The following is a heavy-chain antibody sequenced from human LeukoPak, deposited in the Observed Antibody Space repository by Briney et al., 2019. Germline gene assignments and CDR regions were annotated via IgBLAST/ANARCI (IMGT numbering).Heavy chain of an antibody. D-gene: IGHD4-17*01. CDR3: AKPLTVTTRHDAFDI. V-gene: IGHV3-23*01. CDR2: ISGSGGST. J-gene: IGHJ3*02. Sequence: TGGSLRLSCAASGFTISSYAMSWVRQAPGKGLEWVSAISGSGGSTYYADSVKGRFTISRDNSKNTLYLQMNSLRAEDTAVYYCAKPLTVTTRHDAFDIWGQGTMVTVSS. CDR1: GFTISSYA.